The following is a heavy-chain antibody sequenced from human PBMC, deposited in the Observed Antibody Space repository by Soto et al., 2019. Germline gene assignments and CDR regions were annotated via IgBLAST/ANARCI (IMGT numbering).Heavy chain of an antibody. CDR3: ATFASDDFWSAKDYFDY. D-gene: IGHD3-3*01. J-gene: IGHJ4*02. Sequence: ASVKVSCKVSGYTLTELSMHWVRQAPGKGLEWMGGFDPEDGETIYAQKLQGRVTMTEDTSTDTAYMELSSLRSEDTAVYCCATFASDDFWSAKDYFDYWGQGTLVTVSS. CDR2: FDPEDGET. V-gene: IGHV1-24*01. CDR1: GYTLTELS.